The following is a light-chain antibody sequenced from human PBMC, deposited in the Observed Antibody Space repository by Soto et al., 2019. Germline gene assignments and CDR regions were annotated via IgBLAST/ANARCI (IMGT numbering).Light chain of an antibody. J-gene: IGKJ4*01. CDR2: AAS. V-gene: IGKV1-39*01. Sequence: DIQMTQSPSSLSASVGDRVTITCRASQSISSYLNWYQQKPGKAPKLLIYAASSLQSGVPSRFSGSGSGTDFTLTISSLQPEDFATYYCQQGYSTPPGRSLTFGGGTKVEIK. CDR1: QSISSY. CDR3: QQGYSTPPGRSLT.